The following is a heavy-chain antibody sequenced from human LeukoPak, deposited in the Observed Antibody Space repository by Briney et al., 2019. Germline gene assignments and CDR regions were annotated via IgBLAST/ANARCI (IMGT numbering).Heavy chain of an antibody. Sequence: GGSLRLSCAASGFTFSSYAMSWVRQAPGKGLEWVSSISDSGGSTYYADSVKGWFTISRDNSKNTLYLQMNSLRAEDTAVSYCAKRNYYFDYWGQGTLVTVSS. CDR1: GFTFSSYA. D-gene: IGHD1-14*01. CDR3: AKRNYYFDY. J-gene: IGHJ4*02. CDR2: ISDSGGST. V-gene: IGHV3-23*01.